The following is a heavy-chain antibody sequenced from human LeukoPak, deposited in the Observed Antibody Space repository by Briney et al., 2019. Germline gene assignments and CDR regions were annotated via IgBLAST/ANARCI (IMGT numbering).Heavy chain of an antibody. CDR3: ARDVDTEFDY. CDR2: IYYSGST. V-gene: IGHV4-59*12. J-gene: IGHJ4*02. D-gene: IGHD5-18*01. Sequence: SETLSLTCTVSGGSISSYYWSWIRQPPGKGLEWIGYIYYSGSTNYNPSLKSRVTISVDTSKNQFSLKLSSVTTADTAVYYCARDVDTEFDYWGQGTLVTVSS. CDR1: GGSISSYY.